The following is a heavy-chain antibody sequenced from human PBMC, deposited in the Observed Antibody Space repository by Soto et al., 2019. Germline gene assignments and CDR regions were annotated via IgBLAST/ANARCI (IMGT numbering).Heavy chain of an antibody. CDR2: ISGSGGST. CDR3: AREEFEDGRGHFDY. D-gene: IGHD3-22*01. Sequence: GGSLRLSCAASGFTFSSYAMSWVRQAPGKGLEWVSAISGSGGSTYYADSVKGRFTISRDISESTLYLQMNSLRTEDTAVYYCAREEFEDGRGHFDYWGQGTLVTVS. V-gene: IGHV3-23*01. J-gene: IGHJ4*02. CDR1: GFTFSSYA.